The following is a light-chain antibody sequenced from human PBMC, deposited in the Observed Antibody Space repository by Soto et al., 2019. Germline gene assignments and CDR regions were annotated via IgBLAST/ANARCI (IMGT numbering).Light chain of an antibody. Sequence: EIVLTQSPGTLSLSPGERATLSCRASQSVSSSSLAWYQQKRGQAPRLLIHDASSRATGIPDRFSGSGSGTEFTLTISRMEPEDAAVYYCQQYGGSARTFGQGTKLDI. CDR1: QSVSSSS. CDR3: QQYGGSART. J-gene: IGKJ1*01. V-gene: IGKV3-20*01. CDR2: DAS.